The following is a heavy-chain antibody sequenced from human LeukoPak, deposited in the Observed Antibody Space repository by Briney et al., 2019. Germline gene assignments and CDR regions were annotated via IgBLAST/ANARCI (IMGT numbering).Heavy chain of an antibody. Sequence: GGSLRLSCAAYGFTFSSYGMSWVRQAPGKGLEWVSAISGSGGSTYYADSVKGRFTISRDNFKNTLYLQMNSLRAEDTAVYYCAKDGGVWFGESNDYWGQGTLVTVSS. D-gene: IGHD3-10*01. CDR1: GFTFSSYG. J-gene: IGHJ4*02. V-gene: IGHV3-23*01. CDR2: ISGSGGST. CDR3: AKDGGVWFGESNDY.